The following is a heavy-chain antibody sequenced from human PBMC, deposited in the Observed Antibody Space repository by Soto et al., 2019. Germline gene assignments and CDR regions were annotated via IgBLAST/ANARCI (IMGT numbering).Heavy chain of an antibody. CDR1: GFTFSSYA. Sequence: GGSLRLSCAASGFTFSSYAMSWVRQAPGKGLEWVSAISGSGGSTYHADSVKGRFTISRDNSKNTLYLQMNSLRAEDTAVYYCAKYWATKYRSGWSAFDIWGQGTMVTVSS. CDR2: ISGSGGST. CDR3: AKYWATKYRSGWSAFDI. J-gene: IGHJ3*02. D-gene: IGHD6-19*01. V-gene: IGHV3-23*01.